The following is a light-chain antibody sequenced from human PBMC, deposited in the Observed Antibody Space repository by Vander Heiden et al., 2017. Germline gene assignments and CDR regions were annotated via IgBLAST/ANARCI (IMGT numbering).Light chain of an antibody. Sequence: DIVMTQSPDSLAVSLGERATTNCKSSQSVLYSSNNKNYLAWYQQKPGQPPKLLIYWASTRESGVPDRFSGSGSGTDFTLTISSLQAEDVAVYYCQQYDSTPLTFGGGTKVEIK. CDR3: QQYDSTPLT. J-gene: IGKJ4*01. CDR1: QSVLYSSNNKNY. CDR2: WAS. V-gene: IGKV4-1*01.